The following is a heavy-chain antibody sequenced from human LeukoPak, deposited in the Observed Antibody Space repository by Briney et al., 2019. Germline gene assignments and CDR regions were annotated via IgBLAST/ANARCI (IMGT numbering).Heavy chain of an antibody. D-gene: IGHD5-18*01. CDR1: GFTFSNYA. J-gene: IGHJ4*02. Sequence: GGSLRLSCAASGFTFSNYAMNWVRQAPGKGLEWVSTISSSGGSAFYADSLKGRFTISRDNSKNTLYLQMNSLRAEDAALYYCAMNTPLAYWGQGTLVTVSS. V-gene: IGHV3-23*01. CDR3: AMNTPLAY. CDR2: ISSSGGSA.